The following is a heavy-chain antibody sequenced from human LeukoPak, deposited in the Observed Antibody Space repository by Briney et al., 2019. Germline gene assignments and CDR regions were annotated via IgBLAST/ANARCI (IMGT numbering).Heavy chain of an antibody. V-gene: IGHV3-30-3*01. CDR2: ISYDGSNK. Sequence: GRSLRLSCAASGFTFSSYAMHWVRQAPGKGLEWVAVISYDGSNKYYADSVKGRFTISRDNSKNTLYLQMNSLRAEDTAVYYCASYIVGVPAAPVGRFDPWGQGTLVTVSS. D-gene: IGHD2-2*01. CDR1: GFTFSSYA. J-gene: IGHJ5*02. CDR3: ASYIVGVPAAPVGRFDP.